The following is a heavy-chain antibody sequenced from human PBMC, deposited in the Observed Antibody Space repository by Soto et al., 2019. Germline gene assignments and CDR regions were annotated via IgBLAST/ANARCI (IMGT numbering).Heavy chain of an antibody. CDR3: ARDPGAANSY. D-gene: IGHD6-19*01. Sequence: EVQLVESGGGLVKPGGSLRLSCAASGFTLSSYTMNWVRQAPGEELEWVSSISSDSSYIYYADSVKGRYTISKDNAKNSLFPQMNSLRAEDTAVYYCARDPGAANSYWRQGTLVTVSS. CDR2: ISSDSSYI. V-gene: IGHV3-21*01. J-gene: IGHJ4*02. CDR1: GFTLSSYT.